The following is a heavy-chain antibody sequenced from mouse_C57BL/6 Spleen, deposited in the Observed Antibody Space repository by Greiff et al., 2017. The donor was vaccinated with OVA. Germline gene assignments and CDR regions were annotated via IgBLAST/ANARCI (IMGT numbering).Heavy chain of an antibody. CDR3: ARSDYYGSRGWFAY. V-gene: IGHV1-26*01. J-gene: IGHJ3*01. CDR1: GYTFTDYY. CDR2: INPNNGGT. D-gene: IGHD1-1*01. Sequence: EVQLQQSGSELVKPGASVKISCKASGYTFTDYYMNWVKQSHGKSLEWIGDINPNNGGTSYNQKFKGKATLTVDKSSSTAYMELRSLTSEDSAVYYCARSDYYGSRGWFAYWGQGTLVTVSA.